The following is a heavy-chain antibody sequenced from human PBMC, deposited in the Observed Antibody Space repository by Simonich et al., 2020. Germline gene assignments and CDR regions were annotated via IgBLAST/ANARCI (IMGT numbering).Heavy chain of an antibody. D-gene: IGHD6-13*01. V-gene: IGHV3-33*01. CDR1: GFTFSSYG. Sequence: QVQLVESGGGVVQPGRSLRLSCAASGFTFSSYGMHWVRQAPGKGLGWVVVIWDDGNNKYYADSVKGRFTISRDNSKNTLYLQMNSLRAEDTAVYYCARAYSSSWYNWFDPWGQGTLVTVSS. CDR3: ARAYSSSWYNWFDP. J-gene: IGHJ5*02. CDR2: IWDDGNNK.